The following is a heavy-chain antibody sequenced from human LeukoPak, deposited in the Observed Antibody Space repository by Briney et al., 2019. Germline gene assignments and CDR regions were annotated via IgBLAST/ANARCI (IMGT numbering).Heavy chain of an antibody. V-gene: IGHV4-34*01. D-gene: IGHD3-10*01. CDR2: INHSGST. Sequence: SETLSLTCAVYGGSFSGYYWSWIRQPPGKGLEWIGEINHSGSTNYNPSLKSRVTISVDTSKNRFSLKLSSVTAADTAVYYCAKVPTMVRGVITDNWGQGTLVTVSS. CDR3: AKVPTMVRGVITDN. J-gene: IGHJ4*02. CDR1: GGSFSGYY.